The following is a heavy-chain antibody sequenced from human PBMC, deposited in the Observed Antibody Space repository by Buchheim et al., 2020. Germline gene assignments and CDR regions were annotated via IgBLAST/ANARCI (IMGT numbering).Heavy chain of an antibody. J-gene: IGHJ4*02. D-gene: IGHD3-22*01. V-gene: IGHV3-7*01. CDR2: IKQDGSEK. Sequence: EVQLVESGGGLVQPGGSLRLSCAASGFTFSSYWMSWVRQAPGKGLEWVANIKQDGSEKYYVDSVKGRFTISRDNAKNSLYLQMNSRRAEYTAVYYCARDRYYYDSSGYSYWGQGTL. CDR1: GFTFSSYW. CDR3: ARDRYYYDSSGYSY.